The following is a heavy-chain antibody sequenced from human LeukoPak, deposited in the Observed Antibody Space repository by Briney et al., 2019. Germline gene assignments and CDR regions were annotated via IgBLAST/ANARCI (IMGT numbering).Heavy chain of an antibody. V-gene: IGHV1-18*01. D-gene: IGHD3-16*02. J-gene: IGHJ4*02. CDR2: ISGYNGKT. Sequence: ASVKVSCKASGYTFTRYGISWVRQAPGQGLEWMGWISGYNGKTNYAQKLQGRVTMTTDTSTSTAYMELRSLRSDDTAYYYCARTMITFGGVIALFDYWGQGNLATVSS. CDR3: ARTMITFGGVIALFDY. CDR1: GYTFTRYG.